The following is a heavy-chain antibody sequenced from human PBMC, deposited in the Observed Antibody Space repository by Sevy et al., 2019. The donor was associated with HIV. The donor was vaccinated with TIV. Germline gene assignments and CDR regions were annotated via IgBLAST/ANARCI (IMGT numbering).Heavy chain of an antibody. CDR3: ARESAVAAFDY. Sequence: GGSLRLSCAASGFTFSSYGMHWVRQAPGKGLEWLAVIWYDGSNKYYADSVKGRFTISRDNSKNTLYLQMNSLGAEDTAVYYCARESAVAAFDYWGQGTLVTVSS. V-gene: IGHV3-33*01. CDR1: GFTFSSYG. D-gene: IGHD6-19*01. CDR2: IWYDGSNK. J-gene: IGHJ4*02.